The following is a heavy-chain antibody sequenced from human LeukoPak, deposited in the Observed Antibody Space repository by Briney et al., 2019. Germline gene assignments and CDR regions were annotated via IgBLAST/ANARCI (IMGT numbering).Heavy chain of an antibody. CDR3: ASPRDYYDSSGPLRY. V-gene: IGHV3-21*01. CDR1: GFTFSGYS. Sequence: GGSLRLSCAASGFTFSGYSMNWVRQAPGKGLEWVSSISSSSSYIYYADSVKGRFTISRDNSKNTLYLQMNSLRAEDTAVYYCASPRDYYDSSGPLRYWGQGTLVTVSS. CDR2: ISSSSSYI. D-gene: IGHD3-22*01. J-gene: IGHJ4*02.